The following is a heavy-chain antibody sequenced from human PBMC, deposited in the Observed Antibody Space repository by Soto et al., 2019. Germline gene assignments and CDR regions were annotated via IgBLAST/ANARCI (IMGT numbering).Heavy chain of an antibody. CDR1: GLTFSGLGMKFSSYG. CDR2: IGGTGSKE. J-gene: IGHJ1*01. V-gene: IGHV3-33*01. CDR3: ARSRLPYSDNEPSRD. D-gene: IGHD5-12*01. Sequence: QVQLLESGGGVVQPGGSLRLSCGESGLTFSGLGMKFSSYGMEWVRQAPGKGLEWVALIGGTGSKEEYADPVKGRFTISRDNSKTTVYLQMSSLRVEDTCVSYCARSRLPYSDNEPSRDWGPGTLVTVSS.